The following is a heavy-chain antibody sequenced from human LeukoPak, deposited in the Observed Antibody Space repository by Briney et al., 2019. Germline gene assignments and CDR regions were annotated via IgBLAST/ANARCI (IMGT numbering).Heavy chain of an antibody. CDR1: GYTFTSYG. CDR2: ISPYNGNT. D-gene: IGHD3-10*01. J-gene: IGHJ3*02. Sequence: ASVKVSCKASGYTFTSYGISWVRQAPGQGLEWKGWISPYNGNTNHAQNVQGRVTMTIDTSTSTAYMELRSLRSDDTAVYYCARCVSMVRGAIRDAFDIWGQGTMVTVSS. CDR3: ARCVSMVRGAIRDAFDI. V-gene: IGHV1-18*01.